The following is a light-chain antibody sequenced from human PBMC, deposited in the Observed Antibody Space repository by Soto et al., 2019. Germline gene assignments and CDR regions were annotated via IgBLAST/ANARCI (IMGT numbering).Light chain of an antibody. CDR1: QSISNW. CDR3: QQSYSTLWT. Sequence: DSQMTQSPSTLSASGGDRVTITCRASQSISNWLAWYQQKPGKAPKLLMYAASTLQSGVPSRFSGSGSGTDFTLTISSLQPEDFATYYCQQSYSTLWTFGQGTKWIS. V-gene: IGKV1-39*01. CDR2: AAS. J-gene: IGKJ1*01.